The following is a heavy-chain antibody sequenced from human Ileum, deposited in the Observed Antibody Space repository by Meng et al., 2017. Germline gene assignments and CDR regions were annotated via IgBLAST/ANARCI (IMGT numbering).Heavy chain of an antibody. CDR1: GDSINSSNW. Sequence: YLQESGPGLVEPSGTLSLTCVVSGDSINSSNWWNRVRQPPGKGLEWIGEIFHTASTNYNPSLKSRVTISADKSKNQFSLNLSSVTAADTAVYYCATNKNKKIDYWGQGTLVTVSS. CDR2: IFHTAST. CDR3: ATNKNKKIDY. V-gene: IGHV4-4*02. J-gene: IGHJ4*02. D-gene: IGHD2/OR15-2a*01.